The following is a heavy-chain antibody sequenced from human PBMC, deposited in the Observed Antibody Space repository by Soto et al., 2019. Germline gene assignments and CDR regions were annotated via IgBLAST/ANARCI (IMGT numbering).Heavy chain of an antibody. V-gene: IGHV3-7*04. D-gene: IGHD3-16*02. CDR2: IKQDGSEK. CDR3: ARAKLGYYDYVWGSYRPDYYYYGMDV. Sequence: GSLRLSCAASGFTFSSYWMSWVRQAPGKGLEWVANIKQDGSEKYYVDSVKGRFTISRDNAKNSLYLQMNSLRAEDTAVYYCARAKLGYYDYVWGSYRPDYYYYGMDVWAQGTTVTVSS. CDR1: GFTFSSYW. J-gene: IGHJ6*02.